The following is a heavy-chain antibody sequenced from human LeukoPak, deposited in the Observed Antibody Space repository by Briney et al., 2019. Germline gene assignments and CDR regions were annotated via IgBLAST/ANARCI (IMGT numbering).Heavy chain of an antibody. V-gene: IGHV3-23*01. J-gene: IGHJ4*02. Sequence: ISGSGGSTYYADSVKGRFTISRDNSKNTLYLQMNSLRAEDTAVYYCARGGDYLDYWGQGTLVTVSS. CDR3: ARGGDYLDY. CDR2: ISGSGGST.